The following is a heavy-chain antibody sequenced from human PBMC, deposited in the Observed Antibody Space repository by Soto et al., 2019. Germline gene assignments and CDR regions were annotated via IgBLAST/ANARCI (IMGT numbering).Heavy chain of an antibody. Sequence: PVGSLRLSCAASGFTFYNYEMNWVRQAPGKGLEWVSYISNRASTIYYADSVKGRFTISRDNAKNSLHLQMNSLRAEDTAVYYCARAGLGIVVDVTNAFDISGPGTMLTV. D-gene: IGHD3-22*01. V-gene: IGHV3-48*03. CDR2: ISNRASTI. J-gene: IGHJ3*02. CDR1: GFTFYNYE. CDR3: ARAGLGIVVDVTNAFDI.